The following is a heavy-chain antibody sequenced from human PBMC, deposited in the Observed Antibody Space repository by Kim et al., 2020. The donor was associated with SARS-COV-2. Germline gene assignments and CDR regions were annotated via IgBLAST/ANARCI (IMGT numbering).Heavy chain of an antibody. CDR1: GYTFTGYY. V-gene: IGHV1-2*02. CDR3: ARPQRGSGYEGGDYYYGMDV. D-gene: IGHD5-12*01. Sequence: ASVKVSCKASGYTFTGYYMHWVRQAPGQGLEWMGWINPNSGGTNYAQKFQGRVTMTRDTSISTAYMELSRLRSDDTAVYYCARPQRGSGYEGGDYYYGMDVWGQGTTVTVSS. J-gene: IGHJ6*02. CDR2: INPNSGGT.